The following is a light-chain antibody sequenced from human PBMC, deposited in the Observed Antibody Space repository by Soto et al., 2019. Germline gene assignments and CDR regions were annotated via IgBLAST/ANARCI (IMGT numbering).Light chain of an antibody. Sequence: QAVVTQPASVSGSPGQSITISCTGTSSDVGSYNFVSWYQQHPGKAPKLMIYEVFSRPSGVSNRFSGSKSGNTASLTISGLQAEDEADYYCSSYTTSSTLVVFGGGTQLTVL. V-gene: IGLV2-14*03. CDR2: EVF. CDR3: SSYTTSSTLVV. CDR1: SSDVGSYNF. J-gene: IGLJ2*01.